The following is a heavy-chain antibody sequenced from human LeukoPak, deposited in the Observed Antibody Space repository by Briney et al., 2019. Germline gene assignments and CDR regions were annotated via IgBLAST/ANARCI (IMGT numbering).Heavy chain of an antibody. CDR1: GGSISSGGYY. D-gene: IGHD4-23*01. CDR2: IYYSGST. V-gene: IGHV4-31*03. J-gene: IGHJ4*02. Sequence: KSSETLSLTCTVSGGSISSGGYYWSWIRQHPGKGLEWIGYIYYSGSTYYNPSLKSRVTISVDTSKIQFSLKLSSVTAADTAVYYCARAKDDYGGNFDYWGQGTLVTVSS. CDR3: ARAKDDYGGNFDY.